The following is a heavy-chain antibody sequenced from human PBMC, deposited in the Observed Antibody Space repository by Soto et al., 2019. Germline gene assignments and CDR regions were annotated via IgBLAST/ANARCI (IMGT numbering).Heavy chain of an antibody. D-gene: IGHD2-2*01. V-gene: IGHV4-31*03. CDR2: IYYSGST. CDR3: ARVGCSSTSCYPYFDY. Sequence: SETLSLTCTVSGGSISSGGYYWSWIRQHPGKGLEWIGYIYYSGSTYYNPSLKRRVTISVHTSKNQFSLKLSSVTAADTAVYYCARVGCSSTSCYPYFDYWGQGTLVTVSS. J-gene: IGHJ4*02. CDR1: GGSISSGGYY.